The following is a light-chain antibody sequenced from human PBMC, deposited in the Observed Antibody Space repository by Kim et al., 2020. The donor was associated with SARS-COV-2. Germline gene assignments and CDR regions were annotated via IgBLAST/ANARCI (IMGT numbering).Light chain of an antibody. Sequence: PPGERASLSCRASQSVTSSYLARYKQKPGQAPRLLIYGTAGRATGIPGRVSGSGAETDFTLTIGRLEHEDFAVYHCQKYGSSPWTFGQGTKVEIK. V-gene: IGKV3-20*01. CDR3: QKYGSSPWT. J-gene: IGKJ1*01. CDR1: QSVTSSY. CDR2: GTA.